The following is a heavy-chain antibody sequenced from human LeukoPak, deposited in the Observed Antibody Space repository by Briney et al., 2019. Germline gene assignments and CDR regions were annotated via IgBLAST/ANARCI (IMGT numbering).Heavy chain of an antibody. J-gene: IGHJ6*03. D-gene: IGHD2-2*01. CDR1: GYSFTSYW. V-gene: IGHV5-51*01. Sequence: GESLKISCKGSGYSFTSYWIGWVRQMPGKGLEWMGIIYPGDSDTRYSPSFQGQVTISADKSISTAYLQWSSLKASDTAMYYCARLAVPAASYYYYYMDVWGKGTTVTVPS. CDR2: IYPGDSDT. CDR3: ARLAVPAASYYYYYMDV.